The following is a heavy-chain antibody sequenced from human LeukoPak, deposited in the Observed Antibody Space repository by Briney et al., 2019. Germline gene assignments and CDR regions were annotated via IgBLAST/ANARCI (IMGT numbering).Heavy chain of an antibody. V-gene: IGHV4-34*01. D-gene: IGHD2-2*02. Sequence: PSETLSLTCAVYGGSFSGYYWSWIRQPPGKGLEWIGEINHSGSTNYNPSLKSRVTISVDTSKNQFSLKLSSVTAADTAVYYWASTGTGVVPAAIGYWGQGTLVTVSS. CDR1: GGSFSGYY. CDR3: ASTGTGVVPAAIGY. CDR2: INHSGST. J-gene: IGHJ4*02.